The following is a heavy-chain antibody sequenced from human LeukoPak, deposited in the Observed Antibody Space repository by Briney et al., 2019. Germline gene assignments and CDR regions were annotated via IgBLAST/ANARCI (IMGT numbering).Heavy chain of an antibody. CDR3: ARKSGFWSGYYFDY. J-gene: IGHJ4*02. CDR2: IYTSGST. D-gene: IGHD3-3*01. CDR1: GGSISSGSYY. Sequence: SETLSLTCTVSGGSISSGSYYWSWIRQPAGKGLEWIGRIYTSGSTNYNPSLKSRVTISVDTSKNQFSLKLSSVTAADTAVYYCARKSGFWSGYYFDYWGQGTLVTVSS. V-gene: IGHV4-61*02.